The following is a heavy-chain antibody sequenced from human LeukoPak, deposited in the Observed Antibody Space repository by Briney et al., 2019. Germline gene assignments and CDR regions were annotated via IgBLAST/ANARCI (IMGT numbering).Heavy chain of an antibody. CDR1: GDSFTSYW. V-gene: IGHV5-51*01. CDR3: ARRFYYDGSGYSAHFDY. Sequence: PGESLKISCKVSGDSFTSYWIAWVRQMPGKGLEWMGIIYPGDSDTRYNPSFQGQVTISADKSINTVYLQWSSLKASDTAIYFCARRFYYDGSGYSAHFDYWGQGTLVTVSS. CDR2: IYPGDSDT. D-gene: IGHD3-22*01. J-gene: IGHJ4*02.